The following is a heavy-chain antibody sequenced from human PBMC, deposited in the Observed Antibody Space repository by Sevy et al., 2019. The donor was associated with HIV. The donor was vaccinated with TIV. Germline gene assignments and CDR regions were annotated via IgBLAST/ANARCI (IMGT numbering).Heavy chain of an antibody. Sequence: GGSLRLSCAASGFTFRSYAMTWVRQAPGKGLEWVSGISGRGGSTYYADSVKGRFTISRDNSKNTLYLQMNSLRAEDTAVYYCAKDRIVVVTATLAFDYWGQRTLVTASS. V-gene: IGHV3-23*01. CDR2: ISGRGGST. D-gene: IGHD2-21*02. CDR3: AKDRIVVVTATLAFDY. J-gene: IGHJ4*02. CDR1: GFTFRSYA.